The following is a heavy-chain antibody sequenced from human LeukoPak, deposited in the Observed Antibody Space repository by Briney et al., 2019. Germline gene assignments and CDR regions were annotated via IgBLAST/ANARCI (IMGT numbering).Heavy chain of an antibody. Sequence: GRSLRLSCAASGFTFSSYGMHWVRQAPGKGLEWVAVISYDGSNKYYADSVKGRFTISRDNSKNTLYLQMNSLRAEDTAVYYCAKEDSGYDYCYFDYWGKGTLVTVPS. CDR2: ISYDGSNK. CDR1: GFTFSSYG. D-gene: IGHD5-12*01. J-gene: IGHJ4*02. CDR3: AKEDSGYDYCYFDY. V-gene: IGHV3-30*18.